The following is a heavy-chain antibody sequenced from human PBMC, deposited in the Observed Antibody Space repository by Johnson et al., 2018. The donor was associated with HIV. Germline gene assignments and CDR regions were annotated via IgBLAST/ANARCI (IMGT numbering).Heavy chain of an antibody. J-gene: IGHJ3*02. Sequence: QVQLVESGGGVVQPGGSLRLSCAASGFTFSSYGMHWVRQAPGKGLEWVAVIWYDGSNKYYADSVKGRFTISRDSSKNTLYLQMNSLRAEDTAVYYCAKDRGSGWPSPDAFDIWGQGTMVTVSS. CDR3: AKDRGSGWPSPDAFDI. CDR2: IWYDGSNK. V-gene: IGHV3-33*06. D-gene: IGHD6-19*01. CDR1: GFTFSSYG.